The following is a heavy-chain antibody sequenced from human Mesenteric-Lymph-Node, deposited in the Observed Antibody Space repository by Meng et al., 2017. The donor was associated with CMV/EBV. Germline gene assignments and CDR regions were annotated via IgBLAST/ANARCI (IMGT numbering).Heavy chain of an antibody. CDR3: ARVSTWGFDY. Sequence: KVSCKDSGYTFTSYGISWVRQAPGQGLEWMGWISAYNGNTNYAQKFQGRVTITADESTSTAYMELSSLRSEDTAVYYCARVSTWGFDYWGQGTLVTVSS. CDR1: GYTFTSYG. CDR2: ISAYNGNT. V-gene: IGHV1-18*01. J-gene: IGHJ4*02. D-gene: IGHD2-2*01.